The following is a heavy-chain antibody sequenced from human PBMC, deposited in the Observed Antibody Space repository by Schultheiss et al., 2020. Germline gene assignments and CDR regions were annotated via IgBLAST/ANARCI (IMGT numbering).Heavy chain of an antibody. D-gene: IGHD3-22*01. CDR1: GYTFTSYA. Sequence: GGSLRLSCAASGYTFTSYAMHWVRQAPGQRLEWMGWINAGNGNTKYSQKFQGRVTITRDTSASTAYMELSSLRSEDTAVYYCARSYYYDSSGYYTRAFDIWGKGTMGTVS. J-gene: IGHJ3*02. V-gene: IGHV1-3*01. CDR3: ARSYYYDSSGYYTRAFDI. CDR2: INAGNGNT.